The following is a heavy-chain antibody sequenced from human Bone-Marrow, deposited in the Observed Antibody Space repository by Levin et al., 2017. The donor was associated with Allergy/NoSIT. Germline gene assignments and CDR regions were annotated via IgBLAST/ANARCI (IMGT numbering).Heavy chain of an antibody. D-gene: IGHD3-10*01. CDR2: ISYDGNDK. Sequence: PGGSLRLSCAASGFTSSFYAMHWVRQAPGKGLEWVAVISYDGNDKYHADSVKGRFTVSRDAAKNMVYLQMNSLRAEDTAVYYCAKGSDTMLRGVVVSFDCWGQGTLVTVSS. V-gene: IGHV3-30*04. CDR3: AKGSDTMLRGVVVSFDC. J-gene: IGHJ4*02. CDR1: GFTSSFYA.